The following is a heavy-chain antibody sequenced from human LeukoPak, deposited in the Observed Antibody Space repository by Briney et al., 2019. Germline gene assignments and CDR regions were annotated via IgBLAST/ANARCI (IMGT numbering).Heavy chain of an antibody. V-gene: IGHV4-59*02. CDR3: ARGGDPHYGMDV. J-gene: IGHJ6*02. CDR2: IYYSGST. Sequence: GSLRLSCAASGFSVSNNYMSWVRQAPGKGLEWIGNIYYSGSTNYNPSLRSRVTISVDTSKNQCSLKLSSVTAADTAVYYCARGGDPHYGMDVWGQGTTVTVSS. CDR1: GFSVSNNY. D-gene: IGHD2-21*01.